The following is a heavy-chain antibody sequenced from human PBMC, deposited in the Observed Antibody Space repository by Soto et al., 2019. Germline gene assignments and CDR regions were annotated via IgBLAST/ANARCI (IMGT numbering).Heavy chain of an antibody. D-gene: IGHD1-1*01. CDR1: GGSISRYY. Sequence: SETLSLTCTFSGGSISRYYWSWIRQPPGKGLEWIGYIYYSGSTNYNPSLKSRVTISVDMSKNQLSLKLSSVNAADTAVYYCARAGPEPYHYYYYHMDVWGKGTTVTVSS. CDR2: IYYSGST. J-gene: IGHJ6*03. CDR3: ARAGPEPYHYYYYHMDV. V-gene: IGHV4-59*01.